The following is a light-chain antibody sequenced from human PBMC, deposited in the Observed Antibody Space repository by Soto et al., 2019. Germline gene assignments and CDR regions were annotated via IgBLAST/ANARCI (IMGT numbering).Light chain of an antibody. CDR3: SSYAGSNVV. J-gene: IGLJ2*01. Sequence: ALTQPPSASGSPGQSVTISCTGTSSDVGGYNYVSWYQQHPGKAPKLMIYEVSKRPSGVPDRFSGSKSGNTASLTVSGLQAEDEADYYCSSYAGSNVVFGGGTKLTVL. V-gene: IGLV2-8*01. CDR1: SSDVGGYNY. CDR2: EVS.